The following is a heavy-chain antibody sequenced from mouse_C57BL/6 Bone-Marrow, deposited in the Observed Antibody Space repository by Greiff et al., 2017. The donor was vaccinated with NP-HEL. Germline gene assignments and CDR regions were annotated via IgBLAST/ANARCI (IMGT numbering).Heavy chain of an antibody. J-gene: IGHJ1*03. CDR2: IDPENGDT. V-gene: IGHV14-4*01. CDR1: GFNIKDDY. CDR3: TTCGYYGSSFYWYFDV. D-gene: IGHD1-1*01. Sequence: EVKLQESGAELVRPGASVKLSCTASGFNIKDDYMHWVKQRPEQGLEWIGWIDPENGDTEYASKFQGKATITADTSSNTAYLQLSSLTSEDTAVYYCTTCGYYGSSFYWYFDVWGTGTTVTVSS.